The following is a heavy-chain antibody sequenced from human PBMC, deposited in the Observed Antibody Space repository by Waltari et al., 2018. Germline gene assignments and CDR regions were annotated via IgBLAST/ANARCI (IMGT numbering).Heavy chain of an antibody. Sequence: QVQLVESGGGVVQPGGSLRLSCAASGCTFSSYGMHWVRQAPGKGLEWVAFIRYDGSNKYYADSVKGRFTISRDNSKNTLYLQMNSLRAEDTAVYYCAKDVLTFGVVYYYYMDVWGKGTTVTVSS. CDR1: GCTFSSYG. D-gene: IGHD3-3*01. CDR2: IRYDGSNK. CDR3: AKDVLTFGVVYYYYMDV. J-gene: IGHJ6*03. V-gene: IGHV3-30*02.